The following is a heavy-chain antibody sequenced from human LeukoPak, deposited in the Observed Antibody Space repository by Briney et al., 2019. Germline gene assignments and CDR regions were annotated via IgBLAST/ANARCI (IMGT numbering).Heavy chain of an antibody. J-gene: IGHJ6*03. CDR3: AKVRRGSSGGPYYYYMDV. CDR1: GFTFSSYS. D-gene: IGHD1-26*01. Sequence: PGGSLRLSCAASGFTFSSYSMNWVRQAPGKGLEWVSSISSSSSYIYYADSVKGRFTISRDNAKNSLYLQMNSLRAEDTAVYYCAKVRRGSSGGPYYYYMDVWGKGTTVTVSS. V-gene: IGHV3-21*01. CDR2: ISSSSSYI.